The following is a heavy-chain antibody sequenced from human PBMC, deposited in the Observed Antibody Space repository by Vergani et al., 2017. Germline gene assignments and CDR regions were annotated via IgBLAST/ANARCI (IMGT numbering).Heavy chain of an antibody. J-gene: IGHJ4*02. V-gene: IGHV3-30-3*01. D-gene: IGHD1-14*01. CDR2: ISYDGSNK. CDR1: GFIFGNYA. Sequence: QVQLVESGGGVVQPGRSLRLSCAASGFIFGNYAMHWVRQAPGKGLEWMALISYDGSNKYYADSVKGRFTISRDNSKNTLYLQMYSLKPEDTAVYYCARDLYREREFDYWGQGTLVTVSS. CDR3: ARDLYREREFDY.